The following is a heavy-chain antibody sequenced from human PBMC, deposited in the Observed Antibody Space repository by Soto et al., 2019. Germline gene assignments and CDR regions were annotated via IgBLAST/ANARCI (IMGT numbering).Heavy chain of an antibody. Sequence: QVQLVQSGAEVKKPGSSVKVSCKASGGTFSSYAISWVRQAPGQGLEWMGGIIPIFGTANYAQKFQGRVKITADKSTSTAYMELSSLRSEDTAVYYCARSGQLVRPEPYYSYGMDVWGQGTTVTVSS. CDR2: IIPIFGTA. J-gene: IGHJ6*02. D-gene: IGHD6-13*01. CDR3: ARSGQLVRPEPYYSYGMDV. V-gene: IGHV1-69*06. CDR1: GGTFSSYA.